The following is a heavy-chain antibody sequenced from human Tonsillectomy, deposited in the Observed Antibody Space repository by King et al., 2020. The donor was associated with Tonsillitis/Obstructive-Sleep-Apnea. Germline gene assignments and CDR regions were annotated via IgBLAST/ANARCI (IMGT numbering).Heavy chain of an antibody. D-gene: IGHD3-22*01. J-gene: IGHJ4*02. CDR2: ISAYNGDT. CDR1: GYTFTTYG. V-gene: IGHV1-18*01. Sequence: QLVQSGGEVKKPGASVKVSCKASGYTFTTYGISWGRQAPGQGLEWMGWISAYNGDTNYAQKLQDRVTMTTDTSTNTAYMEVRSLRSDDTAVYYCARDSRSHYYDTTGYYTFEYWGQGTLVTVSS. CDR3: ARDSRSHYYDTTGYYTFEY.